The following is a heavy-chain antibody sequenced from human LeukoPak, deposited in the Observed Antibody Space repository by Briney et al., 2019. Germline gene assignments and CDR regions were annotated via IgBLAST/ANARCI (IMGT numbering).Heavy chain of an antibody. CDR3: ARLAGAYSHPYDY. D-gene: IGHD4/OR15-4a*01. V-gene: IGHV3-53*01. Sequence: GGSLRLSCTVSGFTVSSNSMSWVRQAPGKGLEWVSFIYSDNTHYSDSVKGRFTISRDNSKNTLYLQMNSLRAEDTAVYYCARLAGAYSHPYDYWGQGTLVTVSS. J-gene: IGHJ4*02. CDR2: IYSDNT. CDR1: GFTVSSNS.